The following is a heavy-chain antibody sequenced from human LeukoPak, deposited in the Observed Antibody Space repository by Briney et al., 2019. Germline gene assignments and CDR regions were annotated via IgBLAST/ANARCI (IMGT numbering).Heavy chain of an antibody. D-gene: IGHD1-14*01. CDR3: ARGGPDTTRDFRYFDY. CDR2: INPSGGST. V-gene: IGHV1-46*01. CDR1: GYTFTSYY. Sequence: VASVKVSCKASGYTFTSYYMHWVRQAPGQGLEWMGIINPSGGSTSYAQKFQGRVTMTRDTSTSTVYMELSSLRSEDTAVYYCARGGPDTTRDFRYFDYWGQGTLVTVSS. J-gene: IGHJ4*02.